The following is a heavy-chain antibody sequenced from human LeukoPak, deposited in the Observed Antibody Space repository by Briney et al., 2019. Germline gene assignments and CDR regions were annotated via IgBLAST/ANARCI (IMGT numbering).Heavy chain of an antibody. D-gene: IGHD6-19*01. CDR3: TTYRSGHY. CDR2: ITTKRSNYAT. V-gene: IGHV3-73*01. CDR1: GFTFSDSD. J-gene: IGHJ4*02. Sequence: GGSLRLSCAASGFTFSDSDIHWVRQASGKGLEWVGRITTKRSNYATAYTASVKGRFTNSRHDSENTAYLQINSLKTEDTALYYCTTYRSGHYWGQGTLVTVSS.